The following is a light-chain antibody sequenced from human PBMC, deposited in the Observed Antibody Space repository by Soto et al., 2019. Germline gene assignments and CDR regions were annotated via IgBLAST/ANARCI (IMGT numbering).Light chain of an antibody. V-gene: IGKV3-15*01. CDR2: GAS. CDR1: QSVGSN. Sequence: EIVMTQSPATLSVSPGERVTLSCRARQSVGSNIAWYQQKPGQGPRLLIYGASTRAAGIPARFSGSGSGTEFTLTISSLQSEVFAVYFCQQYYHRWTFGPGTKVDIK. CDR3: QQYYHRWT. J-gene: IGKJ1*01.